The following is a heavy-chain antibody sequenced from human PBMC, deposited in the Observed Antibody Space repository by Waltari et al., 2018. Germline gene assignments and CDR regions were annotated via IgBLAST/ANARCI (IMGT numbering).Heavy chain of an antibody. J-gene: IGHJ4*02. V-gene: IGHV1-2*06. CDR3: ARVNNQYVGGNSIQFYDF. D-gene: IGHD3-16*01. CDR2: INPKKGST. Sequence: QVQLVQSGAAVKQPGASVQVSCKTSGYAFVGYYIHWARQAPGQGLEWMGRINPKKGSTNSNYARTFQGRITMPRDPPVSTAYLELSRLRSDDTAIYYCARVNNQYVGGNSIQFYDFWGQGTLVTVSS. CDR1: GYAFVGYY.